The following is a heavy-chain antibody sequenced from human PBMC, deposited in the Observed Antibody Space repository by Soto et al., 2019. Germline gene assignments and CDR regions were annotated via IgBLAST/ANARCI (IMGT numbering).Heavy chain of an antibody. D-gene: IGHD6-13*01. Sequence: QITLKESGPTLVKPTQTLTLTCTFSGFSLSTSGVGVGWIRQPPGTALEWLELIYWDDDKRYSPSLKIRLTITKDTSKNQVVLTMTNMDPVDTATYYCAHTYRSSWGSYYYYGMYVWGQGTTVTVSS. V-gene: IGHV2-5*02. CDR2: IYWDDDK. J-gene: IGHJ6*02. CDR3: AHTYRSSWGSYYYYGMYV. CDR1: GFSLSTSGVG.